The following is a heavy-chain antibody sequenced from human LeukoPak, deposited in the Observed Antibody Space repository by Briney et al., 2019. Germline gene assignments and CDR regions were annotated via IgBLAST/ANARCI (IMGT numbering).Heavy chain of an antibody. D-gene: IGHD3-10*01. V-gene: IGHV4-34*01. CDR2: INHSGST. Sequence: PSETLSLTCAVYGGSFSGYYWSWIRQPPGKGLEWIGEINHSGSTNYNPSLKSRATISVDTSKNQFSLKLRSVTAADTAVYYCARGVSYYGSGSYYKQHFDYWGQGPLVTVSS. J-gene: IGHJ4*02. CDR1: GGSFSGYY. CDR3: ARGVSYYGSGSYYKQHFDY.